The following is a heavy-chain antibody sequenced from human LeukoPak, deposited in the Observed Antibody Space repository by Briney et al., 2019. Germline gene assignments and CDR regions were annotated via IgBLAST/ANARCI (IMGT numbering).Heavy chain of an antibody. CDR2: FDPEDGET. J-gene: IGHJ4*02. CDR1: GYTLTELS. D-gene: IGHD6-19*01. CDR3: AGGEAVAAPFDY. Sequence: EASVKVSCKVSGYTLTELSMHWVRQAPGKGLEWMGGFDPEDGETIYAQKFQGRVTMTTDTSTSTAYMELRSLRSDDTAVYYCAGGEAVAAPFDYWGQGTLVTVSS. V-gene: IGHV1-24*01.